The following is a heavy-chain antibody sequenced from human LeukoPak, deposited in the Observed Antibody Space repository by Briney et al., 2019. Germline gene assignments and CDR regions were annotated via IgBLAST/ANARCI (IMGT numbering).Heavy chain of an antibody. CDR3: ARRRDTAIDY. CDR2: IYYTVST. CDR1: GGSISDYF. Sequence: PSETRSLTCSVSGGSISDYFWTCIRQPQGKGLQWIGYIYYTVSTNYNPSLKSRVTLSVDTSKNQFSLKLTSVTAADTAVYYCARRRDTAIDYWGQGILVTVSS. V-gene: IGHV4-59*08. D-gene: IGHD5-18*01. J-gene: IGHJ4*02.